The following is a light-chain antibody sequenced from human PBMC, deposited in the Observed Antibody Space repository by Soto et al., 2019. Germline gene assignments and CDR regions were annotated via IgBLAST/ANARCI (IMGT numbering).Light chain of an antibody. J-gene: IGKJ5*01. CDR1: QGISRW. V-gene: IGKV1-12*01. CDR3: QQLDSFPLT. CDR2: AAS. Sequence: DIQMTQSPSSVSASVGDRVTITCRASQGISRWLAGYQKKPGRAPKLLIYAASSLQSGVPVRFSGSGSGTDFTLSISSLEPEDVATYFCQQLDSFPLTFGQGTRLEIK.